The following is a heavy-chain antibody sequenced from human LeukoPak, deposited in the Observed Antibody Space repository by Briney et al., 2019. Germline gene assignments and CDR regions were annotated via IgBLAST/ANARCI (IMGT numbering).Heavy chain of an antibody. D-gene: IGHD4-17*01. CDR3: ARTTTVTTAPYYYYYYMDV. CDR1: GSSLSTSGVG. Sequence: SGPTLVKPTQTLTLTCTFSGSSLSTSGVGVGWIRQPPGKALGWLALIYWDDDKRYSPSLKSRLTITKDTSKNQVVLTMTNVDPVDTATYYCARTTTVTTAPYYYYYYMDVWGKGTTVTVSS. J-gene: IGHJ6*03. V-gene: IGHV2-5*02. CDR2: IYWDDDK.